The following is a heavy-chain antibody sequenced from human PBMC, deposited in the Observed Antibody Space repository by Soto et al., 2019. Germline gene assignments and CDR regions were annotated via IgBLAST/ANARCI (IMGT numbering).Heavy chain of an antibody. D-gene: IGHD3-3*01. CDR2: SRSKPYSYTT. CDR3: VRLSLENRGYFPDT. CDR1: GFSFSDYP. J-gene: IGHJ5*02. V-gene: IGHV3-72*01. Sequence: PGGSLRLSCAASGFSFSDYPVDWVRQAPGKGLEWLGRSRSKPYSYTTVYATSVKGRFTFSRDELQTSVDLQMNDLRPEDTAIYYCVRLSLENRGYFPDTWGQGTLVTVSS.